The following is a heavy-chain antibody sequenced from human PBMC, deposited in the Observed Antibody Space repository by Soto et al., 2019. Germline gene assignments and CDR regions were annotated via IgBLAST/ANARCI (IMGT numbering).Heavy chain of an antibody. CDR3: ASYDILTATFDY. Sequence: SETLSLTCTVSGGSISSYYWSWIRQPPGKGLEWIGYIYYSGSTNYNPSLKSRVTISVDTSKNQFSLKLSSVTAADTAVYYCASYDILTATFDYWGQGTLVTVSS. V-gene: IGHV4-59*08. J-gene: IGHJ4*02. CDR2: IYYSGST. CDR1: GGSISSYY. D-gene: IGHD3-9*01.